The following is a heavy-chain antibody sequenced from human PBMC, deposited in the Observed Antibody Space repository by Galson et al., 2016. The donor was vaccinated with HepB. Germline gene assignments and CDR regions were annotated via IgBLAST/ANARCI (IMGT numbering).Heavy chain of an antibody. Sequence: SVKVSCKASGYTFTTYGISWVRQAPGQGLEWMGWISAYNGNTNYAQKLQGRVTMTTDTSTSTAYMELRSLRSDDTAVYYCARDPRKIRDQLLGIYYYYTAMDVWGQGTTVTVSS. J-gene: IGHJ6*02. CDR1: GYTFTTYG. CDR2: ISAYNGNT. V-gene: IGHV1-18*01. CDR3: ARDPRKIRDQLLGIYYYYTAMDV. D-gene: IGHD2-2*01.